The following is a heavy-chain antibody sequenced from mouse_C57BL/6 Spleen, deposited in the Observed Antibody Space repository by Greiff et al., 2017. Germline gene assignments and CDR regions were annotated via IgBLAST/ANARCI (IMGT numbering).Heavy chain of an antibody. Sequence: VQLQQPGAELVKPGASVKLSCKASGYTFTSYWMQWVKQRPGQGLEWIGEIDPSDSYTNYNQKFKGKATLTVDTSSSTAYMQLSSLTSEDSAVYYCARFLYYYGSSFDYWGQGTTLTVSS. D-gene: IGHD1-1*01. CDR1: GYTFTSYW. V-gene: IGHV1-50*01. CDR3: ARFLYYYGSSFDY. CDR2: IDPSDSYT. J-gene: IGHJ2*01.